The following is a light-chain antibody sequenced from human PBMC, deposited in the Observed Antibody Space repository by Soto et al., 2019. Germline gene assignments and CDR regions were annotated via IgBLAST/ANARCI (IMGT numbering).Light chain of an antibody. V-gene: IGLV1-51*01. CDR1: GSNIGNNY. CDR3: ETWDSSLSAHV. CDR2: DNN. Sequence: QSVLTQPPSVSAAPGQKVTIFGSGSGSNIGNNYVSWYQQVPGTALKLLIYDNNERPTVIPDRYSGSKSGTSATLGITGLQIGDETDYYCETWDSSLSAHVFGTGTQLTVL. J-gene: IGLJ1*01.